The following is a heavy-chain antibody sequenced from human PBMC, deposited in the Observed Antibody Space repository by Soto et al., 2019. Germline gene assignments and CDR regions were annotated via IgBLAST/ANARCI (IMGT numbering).Heavy chain of an antibody. J-gene: IGHJ6*02. V-gene: IGHV1-69*12. Sequence: QVQLVQSGAEVKKPGSSVKVSCKASGGTFSSYAISWVRQAPGQGLEWMGGIIPIFGTANYAQKFQGRVTITADEPTSTDYMELSSLRSEDTAVYYCATNLGDYGDYGGYYYYGLDVWGQVTTVTVSS. CDR1: GGTFSSYA. D-gene: IGHD4-17*01. CDR3: ATNLGDYGDYGGYYYYGLDV. CDR2: IIPIFGTA.